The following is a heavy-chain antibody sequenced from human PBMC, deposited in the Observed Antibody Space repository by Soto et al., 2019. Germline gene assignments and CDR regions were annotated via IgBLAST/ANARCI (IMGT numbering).Heavy chain of an antibody. CDR3: ARSGGLQHIDY. CDR1: GYSISSSSYY. V-gene: IGHV4-39*01. Sequence: PSETLSLTCPVSGYSISSSSYYWGWIRQPPGKGLEWIGSIYYSGSTYYNPSLKSRVTISVDTSKNQSSLKLSSVTAADTAVHYCARSGGLQHIDYWGQGTLVTVSS. CDR2: IYYSGST. D-gene: IGHD4-4*01. J-gene: IGHJ4*02.